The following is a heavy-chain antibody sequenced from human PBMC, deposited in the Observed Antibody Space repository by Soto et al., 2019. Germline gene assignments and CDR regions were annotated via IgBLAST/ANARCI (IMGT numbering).Heavy chain of an antibody. V-gene: IGHV1-69*13. J-gene: IGHJ6*02. CDR2: IIPIFGTA. D-gene: IGHD2-21*02. CDR1: GGTFSSYA. CDR3: ARSFGGVRVVVTPDYYYYGMDV. Sequence: ASVKVSCKASGGTFSSYAISWVRQAPGQGLEWMGGIIPIFGTANYAQKFQGRVTITADESTSTAYMELSSLRSEDTAVYYCARSFGGVRVVVTPDYYYYGMDVWGQGTTVTVSS.